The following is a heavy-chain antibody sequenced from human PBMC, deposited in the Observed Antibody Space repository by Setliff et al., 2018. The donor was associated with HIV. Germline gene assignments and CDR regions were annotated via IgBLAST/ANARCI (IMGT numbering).Heavy chain of an antibody. D-gene: IGHD6-19*01. CDR3: ARSRESSGYYRDYYYYLDV. CDR2: IFYTESA. CDR1: GGSISSSNHY. Sequence: PSETLSLTCTVSGGSISSSNHYWAWIRQPPGKGLEWIGTIFYTESAYYSPSLKSRVTMSVDTSKNQFSLKLSSVTAADTAVYYCARSRESSGYYRDYYYYLDVWGKGTTVTVSS. V-gene: IGHV4-39*07. J-gene: IGHJ6*03.